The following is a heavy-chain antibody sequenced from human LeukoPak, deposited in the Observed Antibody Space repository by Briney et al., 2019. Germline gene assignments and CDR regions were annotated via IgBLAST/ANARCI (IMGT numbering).Heavy chain of an antibody. CDR2: IKQDGSEK. CDR3: ARVGYSYGPYYYYYMDV. V-gene: IGHV3-7*01. J-gene: IGHJ6*03. D-gene: IGHD5-18*01. Sequence: GSLRLSCAASGFTFSSYWMSWVRQAPGKGLEWVANIKQDGSEKYYVDSVKGRFTISRDNAKNSLYLQMNSLRAEDTAVYYCARVGYSYGPYYYYYMDVWGKGTTVTVSS. CDR1: GFTFSSYW.